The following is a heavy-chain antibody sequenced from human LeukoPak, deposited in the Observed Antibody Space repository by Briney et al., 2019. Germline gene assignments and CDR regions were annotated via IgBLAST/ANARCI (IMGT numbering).Heavy chain of an antibody. CDR3: AREQWLGPFDF. Sequence: ASETLSLTCTVSGYSISSGYYWGWIRQPPGKGLEWIGSIYHSGSTYYNPSLKSRVTISVDTSKNQFSLKLTSVTAADTAVYFCAREQWLGPFDFWGQGTLVAVSS. CDR1: GYSISSGYY. CDR2: IYHSGST. J-gene: IGHJ4*02. V-gene: IGHV4-38-2*02. D-gene: IGHD6-19*01.